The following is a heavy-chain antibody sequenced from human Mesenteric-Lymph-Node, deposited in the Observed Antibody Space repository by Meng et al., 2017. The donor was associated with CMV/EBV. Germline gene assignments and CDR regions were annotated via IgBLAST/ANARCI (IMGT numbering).Heavy chain of an antibody. D-gene: IGHD3-10*01. CDR3: ARDLVTLVRGVIVTGYYHYGMDG. J-gene: IGHJ6*02. CDR1: GFTFSSYA. V-gene: IGHV3-30-3*01. Sequence: GESLKISCAASGFTFSSYAMHWVRQAPGKGLEWVAVISYDGSNKYYADSVKGRFTISRDNAKNSMYLQMNSLRAEDTALYYCARDLVTLVRGVIVTGYYHYGMDGWGQGTTVTVSS. CDR2: ISYDGSNK.